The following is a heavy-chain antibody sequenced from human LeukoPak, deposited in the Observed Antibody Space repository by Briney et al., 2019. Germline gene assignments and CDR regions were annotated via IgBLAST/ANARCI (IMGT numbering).Heavy chain of an antibody. J-gene: IGHJ6*02. CDR1: GGSISSYY. Sequence: ASETLSLTCTVSGGSISSYYWSWIRQPPGKGLEWIGEINHSGSTNYNPSLKSRVTISVDTSKNQFSLKLSSVTAADTAVYYCARGDVLLWFGELLPPSDYGMDVWGQGTTVTVSS. V-gene: IGHV4-34*01. CDR2: INHSGST. CDR3: ARGDVLLWFGELLPPSDYGMDV. D-gene: IGHD3-10*01.